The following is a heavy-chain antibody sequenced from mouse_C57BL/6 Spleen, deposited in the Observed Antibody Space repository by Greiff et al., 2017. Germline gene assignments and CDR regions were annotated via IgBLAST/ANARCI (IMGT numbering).Heavy chain of an antibody. J-gene: IGHJ2*01. CDR2: IDPSDSYT. CDR3: ARAPYCLYYFDY. D-gene: IGHD1-1*01. V-gene: IGHV1-59*01. Sequence: QVQLQQPGAELVRPGTSVKLSCKASGYTFTSYWMHWVKQRPGQGLEWIGVIDPSDSYTNYNQKFKGKATLTVDTSSSTAYMQLSSLTSEASAVYYCARAPYCLYYFDYWGQGTTLTVSS. CDR1: GYTFTSYW.